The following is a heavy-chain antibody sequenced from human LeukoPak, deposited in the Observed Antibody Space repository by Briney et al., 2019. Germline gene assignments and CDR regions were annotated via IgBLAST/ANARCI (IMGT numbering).Heavy chain of an antibody. D-gene: IGHD2-15*01. J-gene: IGHJ6*03. Sequence: GGTLRLSCAASGITFSSYGMSWVRQAPGKRLEWVSGISGTGENTYYADSVKGRFTISRDNSKNTLYLQVNSLRAEDTAVYYCARIYCSGGSCYSLRYYYYYYMDVWGKGTTVTISS. CDR1: GITFSSYG. CDR3: ARIYCSGGSCYSLRYYYYYYMDV. CDR2: ISGTGENT. V-gene: IGHV3-23*01.